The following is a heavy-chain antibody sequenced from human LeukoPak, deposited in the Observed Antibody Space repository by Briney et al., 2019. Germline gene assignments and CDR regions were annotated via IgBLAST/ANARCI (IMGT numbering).Heavy chain of an antibody. CDR3: VKDMSPHGDQIPGDFDY. D-gene: IGHD4-17*01. CDR2: ISWNSDSI. V-gene: IGHV3-9*01. J-gene: IGHJ4*02. Sequence: GGSLRLSCAASGFTFDDYAMHWVRQAPGKGLEWVSGISWNSDSIGYADSVKGRFAISRDNAKNSLYLQMSSLRAEDTALYYCVKDMSPHGDQIPGDFDYWGQGTLVTVSS. CDR1: GFTFDDYA.